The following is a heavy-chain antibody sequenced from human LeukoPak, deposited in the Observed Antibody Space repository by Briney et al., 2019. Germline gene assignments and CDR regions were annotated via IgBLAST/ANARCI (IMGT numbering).Heavy chain of an antibody. J-gene: IGHJ4*02. CDR3: ARGTGDPSLDY. CDR1: GFTFSSYE. V-gene: IGHV3-48*03. Sequence: GGSLRLSXAASGFTFSSYEMNWVRQAPGKGLEWVSYISSSGSTIYYADSVKGRFTISRDNAKNSLYLQMNSLRAEDTAVYYCARGTGDPSLDYWGQGTLVTVSS. CDR2: ISSSGSTI. D-gene: IGHD3-10*01.